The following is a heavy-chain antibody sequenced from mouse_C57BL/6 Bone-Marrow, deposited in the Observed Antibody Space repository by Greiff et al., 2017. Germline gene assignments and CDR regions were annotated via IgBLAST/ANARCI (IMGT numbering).Heavy chain of an antibody. CDR3: ARDLYGSSYQFAY. D-gene: IGHD1-1*01. V-gene: IGHV5-4*01. CDR2: ISDGGSYT. CDR1: GFTFSSYA. J-gene: IGHJ3*01. Sequence: EVKLVESGGGLVKPGGSLKLSCAASGFTFSSYAMSWVRQTPEKRLEWVATISDGGSYTYYPDNVKGRFTISRDNAKNNLYLQMSHLKSEATAMYYCARDLYGSSYQFAYWGQGTLVTVSA.